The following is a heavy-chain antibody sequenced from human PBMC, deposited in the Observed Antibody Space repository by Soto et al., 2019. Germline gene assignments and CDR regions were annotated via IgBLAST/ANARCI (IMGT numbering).Heavy chain of an antibody. CDR1: GDSVTSDSYY. J-gene: IGHJ5*01. CDR3: AKGFSTGLYVDS. D-gene: IGHD6-19*01. CDR2: ILSSGGT. V-gene: IGHV4-61*01. Sequence: QVQLQESGQGLVKPSGTLSLTCSVSGDSVTSDSYYWTWIRQPPGQTLEWVGFILSSGGTSTNPSLRSRLSMSVDTSKIQFSLRLTSVTAADPGVYFCAKGFSTGLYVDSWGRGAQVTVSS.